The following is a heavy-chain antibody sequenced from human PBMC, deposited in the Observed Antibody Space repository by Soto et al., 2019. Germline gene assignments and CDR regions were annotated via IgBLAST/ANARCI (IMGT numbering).Heavy chain of an antibody. V-gene: IGHV4-34*01. CDR2: INHSGST. CDR3: AREVAIAARLGFDP. CDR1: GGSLSGYY. D-gene: IGHD6-6*01. Sequence: SETLSLTCAVYGGSLSGYYWSWIRQPPGKGLEWIGEINHSGSTNYNPSLKSRVTISVDTSKNQFSLKLSSVTAADMAVYYCAREVAIAARLGFDPWGQGTLVTVSS. J-gene: IGHJ5*02.